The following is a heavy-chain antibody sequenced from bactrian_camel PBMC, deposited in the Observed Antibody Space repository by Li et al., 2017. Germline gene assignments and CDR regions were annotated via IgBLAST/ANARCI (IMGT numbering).Heavy chain of an antibody. D-gene: IGHD5*01. CDR1: GVTYTANC. V-gene: IGHV3S53*01. CDR3: AAHQYCSRSEFLEVGRYYY. CDR2: IESDGST. J-gene: IGHJ4*01. Sequence: VQLVESGGGSVQAGRSLRLACVASGVTYTANCMGWFRRPPGKEREGVAAIESDGSTNYADSVKGRFTISKDNAKNTLYLQMNGLKPDDTAMYYCAAHQYCSRSEFLEVGRYYYWGQGTQVTVS.